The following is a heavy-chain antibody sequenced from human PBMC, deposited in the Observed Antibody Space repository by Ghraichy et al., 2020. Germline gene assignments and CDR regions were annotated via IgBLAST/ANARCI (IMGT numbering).Heavy chain of an antibody. V-gene: IGHV3-15*01. CDR3: TTRSMTVTHGGDY. CDR1: GLIFSDAW. CDR2: IKTRSSGGTT. D-gene: IGHD4-17*01. J-gene: IGHJ4*02. Sequence: GGSLRLSCAASGLIFSDAWMSWVRQALGRGLEWVGRIKTRSSGGTTDYAAPVKGRFTISRDDYEKTLYLQMNGLKTDDTGVYYCTTRSMTVTHGGDYWGRGTLVTVSS.